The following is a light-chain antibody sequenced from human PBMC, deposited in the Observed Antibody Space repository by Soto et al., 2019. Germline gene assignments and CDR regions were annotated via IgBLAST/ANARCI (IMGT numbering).Light chain of an antibody. CDR3: QQYKNWPL. CDR1: HSVNSH. V-gene: IGKV3-15*01. Sequence: MMMTQSPATLSVSPGERVTLSCRTSHSVNSHVAWYQQKPGQAPRLLLYGASTRATGIPVRFSGSGFATEFTLTISSLPSEDFAVYYCQQYKNWPLFGQGTRLEIK. J-gene: IGKJ5*01. CDR2: GAS.